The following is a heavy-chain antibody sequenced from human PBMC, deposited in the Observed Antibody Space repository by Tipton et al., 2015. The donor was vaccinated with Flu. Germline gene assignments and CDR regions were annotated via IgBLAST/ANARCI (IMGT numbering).Heavy chain of an antibody. CDR1: GGSISSYY. D-gene: IGHD3-22*01. CDR3: ARAREDYYDSSGPVDY. CDR2: IYYSGST. J-gene: IGHJ4*02. Sequence: LRLSCTVSGGSISSYYWSWIRQPPGKGLEWIGYIYYSGSTNYNPSLKSRVTISVDTSKNQFSPKLSSVTAADTAVYYCARAREDYYDSSGPVDYWGQGTLVTVSS. V-gene: IGHV4-59*01.